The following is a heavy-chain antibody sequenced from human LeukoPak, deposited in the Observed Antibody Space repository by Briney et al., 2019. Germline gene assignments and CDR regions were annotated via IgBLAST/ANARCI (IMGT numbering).Heavy chain of an antibody. J-gene: IGHJ5*02. CDR1: GYTFTDFY. CDR2: INPNSGGT. Sequence: ASVKVSCKASGYTFTDFYMHWVRQAPGQGLEWMGWINPNSGGTNYAQKFQGSVTMTRDTSISTAYMELSRLRSDDTAVYYCARDLLYDFWSGYYGRNWFDPWAREPWSPSPQ. CDR3: ARDLLYDFWSGYYGRNWFDP. D-gene: IGHD3-3*01. V-gene: IGHV1-2*02.